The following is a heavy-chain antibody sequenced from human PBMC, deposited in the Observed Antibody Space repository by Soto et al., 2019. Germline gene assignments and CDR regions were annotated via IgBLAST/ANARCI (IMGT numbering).Heavy chain of an antibody. CDR1: GFTFSDYY. CDR3: ARQDPIYYYYGMDV. J-gene: IGHJ6*02. Sequence: PGGSLRLSCAASGFTFSDYYMSWIRQAPGKGLEWVSYISSSSSYTNYADSVKGRFTISRDNAKNSLYLQMNSLRAEDTAVYYCARQDPIYYYYGMDVWGQGTTVTVSS. V-gene: IGHV3-11*06. CDR2: ISSSSSYT.